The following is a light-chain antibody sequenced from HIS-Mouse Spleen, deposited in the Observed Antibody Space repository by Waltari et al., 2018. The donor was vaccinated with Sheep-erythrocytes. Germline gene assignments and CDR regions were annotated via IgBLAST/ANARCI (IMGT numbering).Light chain of an antibody. Sequence: QSALTQPRSVSGSPGQSFTISCTGTSRDVGGYTHVSWYQQHPGKAPKLMIYDVSKRPSGVPDRFSGSKSGNTASLTISGLQAEDEADYYCCSYAGSYNHVFATGTKVTVL. CDR3: CSYAGSYNHV. J-gene: IGLJ1*01. CDR2: DVS. CDR1: SRDVGGYTH. V-gene: IGLV2-11*01.